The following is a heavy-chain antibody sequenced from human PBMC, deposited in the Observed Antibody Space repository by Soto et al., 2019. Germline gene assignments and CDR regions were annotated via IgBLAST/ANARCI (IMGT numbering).Heavy chain of an antibody. V-gene: IGHV3-74*01. J-gene: IGHJ4*02. CDR1: GVTFNIYW. CDR3: ARDNWNSY. D-gene: IGHD1-1*01. CDR2: IDNDGSAT. Sequence: GGSLRLSCVASGVTFNIYWVHWVRQAPGKGLEWVSRIDNDGSATTYADSVKGRFTISRDNAKNTLFLQMNTLRVDDTAVYYCARDNWNSYWGQGTLVTVSS.